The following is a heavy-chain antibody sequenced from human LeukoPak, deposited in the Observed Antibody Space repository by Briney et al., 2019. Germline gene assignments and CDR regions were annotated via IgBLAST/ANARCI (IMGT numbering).Heavy chain of an antibody. Sequence: GGSLRVSCAASGFTFSTHAMNWVRQAPGKGLEWVSVISSRGGGTYYADSVKGRFTISRDNSKNTLYLQMSSLRVEDTAVYYCARDWGSGWYFDYWGQGTLVTVSS. D-gene: IGHD6-19*01. CDR1: GFTFSTHA. J-gene: IGHJ4*02. V-gene: IGHV3-23*01. CDR3: ARDWGSGWYFDY. CDR2: ISSRGGGT.